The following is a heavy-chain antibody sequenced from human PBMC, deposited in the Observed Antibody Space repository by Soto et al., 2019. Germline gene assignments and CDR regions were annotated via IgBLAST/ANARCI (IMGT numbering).Heavy chain of an antibody. CDR2: IFSNDEK. Sequence: GPTPVNPTQTLPLTCSVSGFSLSNARMGVSWIRQPPGKALDWLAHIFSNDEKSYSTCLKSRLTISKDTSKSQVVLTMTNMDPVDTATYYCERHYQYYYYYYGMDVWGQGTTVTVS. CDR3: ERHYQYYYYYYGMDV. D-gene: IGHD3-10*01. V-gene: IGHV2-26*01. J-gene: IGHJ6*02. CDR1: GFSLSNARMG.